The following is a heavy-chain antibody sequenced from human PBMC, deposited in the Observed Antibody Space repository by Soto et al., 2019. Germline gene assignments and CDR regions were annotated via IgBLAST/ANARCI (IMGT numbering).Heavy chain of an antibody. V-gene: IGHV3-30*18. Sequence: PGGSLRLSCAASGFTFSSYGMHWVRQAPGKGLEWVAVISYDGSNKYYADSVKGRFTISRDNSKNTLYLQMNSLRAEDTAVYYCAKGAIVYVISNNWFDPWGQGTLVTVSS. D-gene: IGHD1-26*01. CDR3: AKGAIVYVISNNWFDP. CDR1: GFTFSSYG. CDR2: ISYDGSNK. J-gene: IGHJ5*02.